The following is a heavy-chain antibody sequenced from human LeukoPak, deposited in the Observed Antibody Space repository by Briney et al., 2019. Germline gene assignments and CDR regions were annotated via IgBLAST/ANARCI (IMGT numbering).Heavy chain of an antibody. CDR1: GGSISSGDYY. CDR2: IYYSGST. V-gene: IGHV4-39*01. Sequence: SQTLSLTCTVSGGSISSGDYYWSWIRQPPGKGLEWIGSIYYSGSTYYNPSLKSRVTISVDTSKNQFSLKLSSVTAADTAVYYCAKSRTPDYFDYWGQGTLVTVSS. CDR3: AKSRTPDYFDY. J-gene: IGHJ4*02.